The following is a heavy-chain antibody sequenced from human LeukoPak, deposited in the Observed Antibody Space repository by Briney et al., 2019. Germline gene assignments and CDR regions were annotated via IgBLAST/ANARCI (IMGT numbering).Heavy chain of an antibody. CDR3: AKDLVMAAAGTDYFDY. Sequence: GGSLRLSCAASGFTFSSYGMHSVRQAPGKGLEWVAVISYDGSNKYYADSVKGRFTISRDNSKNTLYLQMNSLRAEDTAVYYCAKDLVMAAAGTDYFDYWGQGTLVTVSS. D-gene: IGHD6-13*01. CDR1: GFTFSSYG. V-gene: IGHV3-30*18. J-gene: IGHJ4*02. CDR2: ISYDGSNK.